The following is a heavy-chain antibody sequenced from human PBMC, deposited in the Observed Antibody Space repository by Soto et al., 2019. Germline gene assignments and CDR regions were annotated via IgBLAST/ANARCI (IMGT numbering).Heavy chain of an antibody. CDR2: IYYSGST. Sequence: PSETLSLTCTVSGGSVSSGSYYWSWIRQPPGKGLEWIGYIYYSGSTNYNPSLKSRVTISVDTSKNQFSLKLSSVTAADTAVYYCAGTWDGSGSYYNWGQGTLVTVSS. CDR3: AGTWDGSGSYYN. V-gene: IGHV4-61*01. J-gene: IGHJ4*02. CDR1: GGSVSSGSYY. D-gene: IGHD3-10*01.